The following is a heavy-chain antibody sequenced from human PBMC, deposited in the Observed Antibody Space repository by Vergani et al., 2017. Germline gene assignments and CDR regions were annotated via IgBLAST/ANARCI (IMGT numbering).Heavy chain of an antibody. J-gene: IGHJ4*02. CDR3: ANKGFSVAGTSNMYYFDY. CDR1: GFTFSSYA. D-gene: IGHD6-19*01. V-gene: IGHV3-23*04. CDR2: ISGSGGST. Sequence: EVQLVESGGGLVQPGGSLRLSCAASGFTFSSYAMSWVRQAPGKGLEWVSAISGSGGSTYYADSVKGRFTISRDNSKNTLYLQMNSLRAEDTAVYYCANKGFSVAGTSNMYYFDYWGQGTLVTVSS.